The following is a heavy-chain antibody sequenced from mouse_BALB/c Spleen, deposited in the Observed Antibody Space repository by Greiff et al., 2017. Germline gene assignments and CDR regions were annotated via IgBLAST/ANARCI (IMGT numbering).Heavy chain of an antibody. Sequence: QVQLQQSGAELMKPGASVKISCKATGYTFSSYWIEWVKQRPGHGLEWIGEILPGSGSTNYNEKFKGKATFTADTSSNTAYMQLSSLTSEDSAVYYCASRNYGNYWFAYWGQGTLVTVSA. V-gene: IGHV1-9*01. CDR3: ASRNYGNYWFAY. CDR2: ILPGSGST. J-gene: IGHJ3*01. D-gene: IGHD2-1*01. CDR1: GYTFSSYW.